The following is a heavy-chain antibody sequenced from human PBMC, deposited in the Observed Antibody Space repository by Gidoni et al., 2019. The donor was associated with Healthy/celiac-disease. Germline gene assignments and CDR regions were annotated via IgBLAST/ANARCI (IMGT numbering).Heavy chain of an antibody. CDR2: IYYSGST. Sequence: QVQLQESGPGLVRPSETLSLTCTVSGGSVSSGSYYWSWIRQPPGKGLEWIGYIYYSGSTNYNPSLKSRVTISVDTSKNQFSLKLSSVTAADTAVYYCARDPSGIAAPDTFDPWGQGTLVTVSS. D-gene: IGHD6-6*01. CDR3: ARDPSGIAAPDTFDP. J-gene: IGHJ5*02. CDR1: GGSVSSGSYY. V-gene: IGHV4-61*01.